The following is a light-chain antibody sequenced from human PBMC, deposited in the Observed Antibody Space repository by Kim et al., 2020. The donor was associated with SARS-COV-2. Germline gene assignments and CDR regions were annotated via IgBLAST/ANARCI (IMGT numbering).Light chain of an antibody. Sequence: SPGERATRSCRASQSVSSRHLAWYQQKPGQAPRLLIYAASSRATGIPDRFTGSGSGTDFTLTISRLEPEDFTVYYCQRYAGSPPYSFGPGTKLEIK. CDR2: AAS. CDR3: QRYAGSPPYS. J-gene: IGKJ2*03. V-gene: IGKV3-20*01. CDR1: QSVSSRH.